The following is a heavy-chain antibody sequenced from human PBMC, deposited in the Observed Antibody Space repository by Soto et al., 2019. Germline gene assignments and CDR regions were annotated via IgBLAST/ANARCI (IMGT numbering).Heavy chain of an antibody. Sequence: EASVKVSCKASGGTFSSYAISWVRQAPGQGLEWMGGIIPIFGTANYAQKFQGRVTITADESTSTAYMELSSLRSEDTAVYYCARRAGGDFWSGQTNYFDYWGQGTLVTVSS. CDR2: IIPIFGTA. J-gene: IGHJ4*02. D-gene: IGHD3-3*01. V-gene: IGHV1-69*13. CDR1: GGTFSSYA. CDR3: ARRAGGDFWSGQTNYFDY.